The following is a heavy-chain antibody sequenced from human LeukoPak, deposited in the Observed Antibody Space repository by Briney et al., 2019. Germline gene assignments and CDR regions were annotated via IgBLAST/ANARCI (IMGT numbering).Heavy chain of an antibody. Sequence: GGALRLSCAASGFTFSSYGIHWVRQAPGKGQEWVAVIWYDGSNKYYADSVKGRFTISRDNSKNTLYLQMNSLRAEDTAVYYCARVGGSYTNDYWGQGTLVTVSS. CDR3: ARVGGSYTNDY. J-gene: IGHJ4*02. V-gene: IGHV3-33*01. CDR1: GFTFSSYG. D-gene: IGHD1-26*01. CDR2: IWYDGSNK.